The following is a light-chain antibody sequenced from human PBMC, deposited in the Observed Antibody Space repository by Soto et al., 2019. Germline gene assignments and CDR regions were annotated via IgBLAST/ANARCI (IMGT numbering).Light chain of an antibody. CDR3: QQYGSSPIT. CDR1: QSVSSSH. V-gene: IGKV3D-20*01. CDR2: HAS. Sequence: EIVLTQSPATLSLSPGERATLSCGASQSVSSSHLAWYQQKPGLAPRLLIYHASSRATGIPDRFSGSGSGTDFTLTISRLEPEDFAVYYCQQYGSSPITCGQGTRLEIK. J-gene: IGKJ5*01.